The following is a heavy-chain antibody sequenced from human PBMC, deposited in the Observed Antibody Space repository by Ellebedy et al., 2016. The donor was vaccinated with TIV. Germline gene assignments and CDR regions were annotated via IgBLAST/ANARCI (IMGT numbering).Heavy chain of an antibody. Sequence: GESLKISCAASGFTFSNYWMSWVRQAPGKGLEWVANIKQDESEKYYVDSVKDRFSISRDNAKNSLYLQMNSLRDEDTAVYYCARDQWLGRAYYFDYWGPGTLVTVSS. D-gene: IGHD6-19*01. CDR2: IKQDESEK. V-gene: IGHV3-7*01. CDR1: GFTFSNYW. J-gene: IGHJ4*02. CDR3: ARDQWLGRAYYFDY.